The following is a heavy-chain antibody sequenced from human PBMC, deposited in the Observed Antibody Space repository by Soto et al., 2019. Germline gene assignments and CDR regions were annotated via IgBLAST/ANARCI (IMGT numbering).Heavy chain of an antibody. D-gene: IGHD4-17*01. CDR3: AITSGIYGEKTFDY. V-gene: IGHV1-24*01. Sequence: SVKVSCKVSGYTITELSMHWVRQAPGKGLEWMGGFDPEDGETIYAQKFQGRVTMTEDTSTDTAYMELSSLRSEDTAVYYCAITSGIYGEKTFDYWGQGTLVTVSS. CDR2: FDPEDGET. CDR1: GYTITELS. J-gene: IGHJ4*02.